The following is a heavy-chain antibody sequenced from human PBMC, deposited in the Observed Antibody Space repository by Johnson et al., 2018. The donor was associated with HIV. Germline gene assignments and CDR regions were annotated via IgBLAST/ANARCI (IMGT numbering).Heavy chain of an antibody. CDR1: GFSFNDYG. D-gene: IGHD2-8*01. V-gene: IGHV3-23*04. J-gene: IGHJ3*02. CDR3: ARDQNIVLMVYAAPGAFDI. CDR2: ISGSGGST. Sequence: VQLVESGGSVVRPGGSLRLSCAASGFSFNDYGMNWVRQVPGKGLEWVSAISGSGGSTFYADTMKGRFTISRDNSKSTLYLQMNSLRAEDTAVYYCARDQNIVLMVYAAPGAFDIWGQGTMVTVSS.